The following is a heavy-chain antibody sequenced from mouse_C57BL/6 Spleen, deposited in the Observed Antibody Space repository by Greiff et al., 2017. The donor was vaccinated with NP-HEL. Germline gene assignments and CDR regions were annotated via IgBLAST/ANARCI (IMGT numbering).Heavy chain of an antibody. CDR2: ISYSCST. CDR3: AGESSGYGRYAN. D-gene: IGHD3-2*02. V-gene: IGHV3-1*01. Sequence: EVKLQESGPGMVKPSQSLSLTCTVTGYSITSGYDWHWIRHFPGNKLEWMIHISYSCSTNYNPSLKSRISITHDTSKNHFFLKLNSVTTEDTAPYYCAGESSGYGRYANWGQGTLVTVSA. CDR1: GYSITSGYD. J-gene: IGHJ3*01.